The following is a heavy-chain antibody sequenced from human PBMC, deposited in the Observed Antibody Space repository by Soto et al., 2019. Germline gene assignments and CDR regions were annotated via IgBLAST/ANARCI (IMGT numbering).Heavy chain of an antibody. CDR3: ARDKITGLFDY. D-gene: IGHD2-8*02. CDR2: VYYSGST. CDR1: GDSVSSGTYF. Sequence: SETLSLTCTVSGDSVSSGTYFWSWIRQPPGKGLEWIGYVYYSGSTNYNPTLKSRLTISVDTSKNQFSLKLTSVTAADTAVYYCARDKITGLFDYWGQGTLVTV. J-gene: IGHJ4*02. V-gene: IGHV4-61*01.